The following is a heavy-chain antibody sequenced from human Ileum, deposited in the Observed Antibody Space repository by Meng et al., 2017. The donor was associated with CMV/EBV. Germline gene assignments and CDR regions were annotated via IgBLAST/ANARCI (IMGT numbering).Heavy chain of an antibody. CDR1: GGSIRSSSHY. J-gene: IGHJ5*02. CDR3: ARVWANGEGWFDP. Sequence: QLQAAGQGLVKPSPTLSPACTVSGGSIRSSSHYWGWIRQPPGTGLEWIGNIYYSGLTSYHPSLKSQVTISVDTSKNQFSLKLSSVTAADTAVFYCARVWANGEGWFDPWGQGTLVTVSS. V-gene: IGHV4-39*07. D-gene: IGHD2-8*01. CDR2: IYYSGLT.